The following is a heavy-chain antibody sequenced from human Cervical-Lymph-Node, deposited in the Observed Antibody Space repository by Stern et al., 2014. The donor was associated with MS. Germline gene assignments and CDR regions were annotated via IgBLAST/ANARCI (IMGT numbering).Heavy chain of an antibody. CDR3: SRRSWDYRREYYFDF. CDR2: IYTGDSHT. D-gene: IGHD4-11*01. Sequence: VQLVQSGAEVKKPGESLKISCKTSGYTFISYWIGWVRQMPGRGLEWMGIIYTGDSHTRYSPSFQGQVTISVDKSLSTAYPPLSSLKASDTAIYYCSRRSWDYRREYYFDFWGQGTLVTVSS. V-gene: IGHV5-51*03. CDR1: GYTFISYW. J-gene: IGHJ4*02.